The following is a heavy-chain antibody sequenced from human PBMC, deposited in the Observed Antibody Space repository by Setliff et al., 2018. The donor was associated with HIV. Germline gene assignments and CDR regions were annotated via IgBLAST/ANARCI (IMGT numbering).Heavy chain of an antibody. Sequence: ASVKVSCKISGYTLTELSIHWVRQAPGKGLEWMANFDPEDGETFYAQKFQGRLTMTGDTSTDTAYMELSSLRSDDTAMYYCATDPGYSSTWYSESFQHRGQGTEVTVSS. CDR3: ATDPGYSSTWYSESFQH. D-gene: IGHD6-13*01. CDR2: FDPEDGET. V-gene: IGHV1-24*01. J-gene: IGHJ1*01. CDR1: GYTLTELS.